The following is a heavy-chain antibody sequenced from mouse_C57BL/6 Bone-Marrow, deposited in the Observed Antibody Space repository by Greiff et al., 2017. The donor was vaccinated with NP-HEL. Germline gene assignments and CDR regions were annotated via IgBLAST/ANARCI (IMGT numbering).Heavy chain of an antibody. V-gene: IGHV1-39*01. CDR1: GYSFTDYN. CDR2: SNPNYGTP. Sequence: VQLQQSGPELVKPGASVKISCKASGYSFTDYNMNWVKQSNGKSLEWIGVSNPNYGTPSYNQKFKGKATLTVDQSSSTAYMPLNSLTSEDSAVYYCAISSGYEGFDYWGQGTTLTVSS. CDR3: AISSGYEGFDY. J-gene: IGHJ2*01. D-gene: IGHD3-2*02.